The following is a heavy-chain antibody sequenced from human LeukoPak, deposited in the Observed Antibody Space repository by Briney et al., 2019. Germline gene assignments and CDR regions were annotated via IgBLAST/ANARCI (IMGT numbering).Heavy chain of an antibody. CDR1: GGSISSYY. D-gene: IGHD5-18*01. V-gene: IGHV4-59*01. CDR3: ARGTTWIQLPMDV. CDR2: IYYSGST. J-gene: IGHJ6*03. Sequence: SETLSLTCTVSGGSISSYYWSWIRQPPGKGLEWIGYIYYSGSTNYNPSLKSRVTISVDTSKNQFSLKLSSVTAADTAVYYCARGTTWIQLPMDVWGKGTTVTVSS.